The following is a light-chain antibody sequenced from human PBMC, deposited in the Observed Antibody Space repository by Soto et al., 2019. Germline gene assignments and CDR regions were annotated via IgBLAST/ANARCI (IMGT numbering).Light chain of an antibody. CDR3: QHYCSSPDWEQWS. Sequence: EIVLTQSPGTLSLSPGERATLSCRASQSISSSNLAWYQQKPGRAPRLLIYGASSRATGTPDRFSGAGSGTGVAPTIISLETEQVAGDYCQHYCSSPDWEQWSFGQGTKVEV. CDR1: QSISSSN. V-gene: IGKV3-20*01. CDR2: GAS. J-gene: IGKJ1*01.